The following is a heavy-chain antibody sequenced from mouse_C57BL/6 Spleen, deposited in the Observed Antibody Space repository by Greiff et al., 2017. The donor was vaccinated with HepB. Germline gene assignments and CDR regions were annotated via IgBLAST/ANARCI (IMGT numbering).Heavy chain of an antibody. CDR3: AQTAQATLGY. Sequence: QVQLQHSGPELVKPGASVKISCKASGYAFSSSWMNWVKQRPGKGLEWIGRIYPGDGDTNYNGKFKGKATLTADKSSSTAYMQLSSLTSEDSAVYFCAQTAQATLGYWGQGTTLTVSS. CDR1: GYAFSSSW. V-gene: IGHV1-82*01. CDR2: IYPGDGDT. D-gene: IGHD3-2*02. J-gene: IGHJ2*01.